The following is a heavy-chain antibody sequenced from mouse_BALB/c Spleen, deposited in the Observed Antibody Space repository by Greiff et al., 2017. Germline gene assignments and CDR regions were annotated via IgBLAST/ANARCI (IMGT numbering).Heavy chain of an antibody. J-gene: IGHJ2*01. CDR2: ISSGGSYT. D-gene: IGHD2-13*01. V-gene: IGHV5-6*01. CDR1: GFTFSSYG. Sequence: EVQGVESGGDLVKPGGSLKLSCAASGFTFSSYGMSWVRQTPDKRLEWVATISSGGSYTYYPDSVKGRFTISRDNAKNTLYLQMSSLKSEDTAMYYCARHDWSFDYWGQGTTLTVSS. CDR3: ARHDWSFDY.